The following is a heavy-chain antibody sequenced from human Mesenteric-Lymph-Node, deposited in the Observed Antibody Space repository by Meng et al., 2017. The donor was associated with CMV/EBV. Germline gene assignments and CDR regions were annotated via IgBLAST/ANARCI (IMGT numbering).Heavy chain of an antibody. CDR2: IYYSGST. CDR3: ARVRPNDGYAFDI. V-gene: IGHV4-31*03. J-gene: IGHJ3*02. Sequence: LRLSCTVSGGSISSGGYYWSWIRQHPGKGLEWIGYIYYSGSTYYNPSLKSRVTISVDTSKNQFSLKLSSVTAADTAAYYCARVRPNDGYAFDIWGQGTMVTVSS. CDR1: GGSISSGGYY. D-gene: IGHD3-10*01.